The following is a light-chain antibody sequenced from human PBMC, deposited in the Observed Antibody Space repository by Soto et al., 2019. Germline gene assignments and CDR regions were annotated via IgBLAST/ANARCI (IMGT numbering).Light chain of an antibody. CDR1: QNILSW. CDR3: QQYDSYSPVT. V-gene: IGKV1-5*03. J-gene: IGKJ4*01. Sequence: DIQMTQSPSTLSASVGDRVTVTCRASQNILSWLAWYQQKPGKAPKLLIYKASSLESGVPSRFSGSGSGTXXXXXXXXXXPDXFGTYYCQQYDSYSPVTFGGGTKVEIK. CDR2: KAS.